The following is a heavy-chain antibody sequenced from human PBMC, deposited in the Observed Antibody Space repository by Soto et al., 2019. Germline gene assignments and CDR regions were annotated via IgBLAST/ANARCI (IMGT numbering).Heavy chain of an antibody. CDR3: ARRYSSAFDI. D-gene: IGHD6-13*01. Sequence: SETLSLTCPVTGCSITSYYWSWIRQPPGKGLEWIGYIYYSGSTNYNPSLKSRVTISVDTSKNQFSLKLSFVTAADTAVYYCARRYSSAFDIWGQGTMVTVS. V-gene: IGHV4-59*08. CDR2: IYYSGST. J-gene: IGHJ3*02. CDR1: GCSITSYY.